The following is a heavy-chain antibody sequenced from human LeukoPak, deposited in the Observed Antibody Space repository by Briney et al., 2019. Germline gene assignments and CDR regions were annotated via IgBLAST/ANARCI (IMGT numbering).Heavy chain of an antibody. CDR1: GGSISSSIYY. CDR3: ARRGHYYYDSSGIGYYMDV. V-gene: IGHV4-39*01. CDR2: IYYSGST. Sequence: PSETLSLTCTVSGGSISSSIYYWGWIRQPPGKGLEWIGSIYYSGSTYYNPSLKSRVTISVDTSKNQFSLKLSSVTAADTAVYYCARRGHYYYDSSGIGYYMDVWGKGTTVTVSS. J-gene: IGHJ6*03. D-gene: IGHD3-22*01.